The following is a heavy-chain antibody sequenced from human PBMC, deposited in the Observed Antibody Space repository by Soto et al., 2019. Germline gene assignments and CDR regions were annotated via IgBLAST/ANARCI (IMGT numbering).Heavy chain of an antibody. CDR1: GGSISSYY. Sequence: PSETLSLTCTVSGGSISSYYWSWIRQPPGKGLEWIGYIYYSGSTNYNPSLKSRVTISVDTSKNQFSLKLSSVTAADTAVYYCERGIAAADLDPWGQGTLVTVSS. D-gene: IGHD6-13*01. CDR3: ERGIAAADLDP. J-gene: IGHJ5*02. CDR2: IYYSGST. V-gene: IGHV4-59*01.